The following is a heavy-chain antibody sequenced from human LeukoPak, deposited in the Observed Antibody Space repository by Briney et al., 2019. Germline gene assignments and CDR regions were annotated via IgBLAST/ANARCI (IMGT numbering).Heavy chain of an antibody. CDR3: ARNGGCLDY. V-gene: IGHV3-48*03. D-gene: IGHD3-16*01. Sequence: QTGGSLRLSCAASEFTFSSYALIGVGKAPGRGLGWVYWITGSGGAVRYTDSVKGRFTISRNNPKKSLYLQMNTLRVEETAVYYFARNGGCLDYWGQGTLVTVSS. CDR2: ITGSGGAV. J-gene: IGHJ4*02. CDR1: EFTFSSYA.